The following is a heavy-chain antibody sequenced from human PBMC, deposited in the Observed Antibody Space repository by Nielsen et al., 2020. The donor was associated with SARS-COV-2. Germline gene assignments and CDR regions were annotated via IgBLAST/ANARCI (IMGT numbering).Heavy chain of an antibody. CDR2: MFYNGRT. CDR3: ARGYYTVDY. V-gene: IGHV4-59*01. Sequence: ESLKISCAASGFTFSSNSMNWIRQPPGKGLEWIGYMFYNGRTNYSPSLRSRVTMSVDASKKHFSLKLWSVTAADTARYYCARGYYTVDYWGQGIEVTVSS. CDR1: GFTFSSNS. J-gene: IGHJ4*02. D-gene: IGHD3-3*01.